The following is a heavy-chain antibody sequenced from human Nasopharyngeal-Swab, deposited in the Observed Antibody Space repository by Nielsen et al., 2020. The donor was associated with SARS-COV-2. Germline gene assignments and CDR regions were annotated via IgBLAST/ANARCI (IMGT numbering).Heavy chain of an antibody. V-gene: IGHV3-21*01. Sequence: GGSLRLSCAASGFTFSSYSMNWVRQAPGKGLEWVSSISSSSSYKYYADSVKGRFTISRDNAKNSLYLQMNSLRAEDTAVYYCARDDGQWLNPVYYFDYWGQGTLVTVSS. CDR2: ISSSSSYK. J-gene: IGHJ4*02. D-gene: IGHD6-19*01. CDR1: GFTFSSYS. CDR3: ARDDGQWLNPVYYFDY.